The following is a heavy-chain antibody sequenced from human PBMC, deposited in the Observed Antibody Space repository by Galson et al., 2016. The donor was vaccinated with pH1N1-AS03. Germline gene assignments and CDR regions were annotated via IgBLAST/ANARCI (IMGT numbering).Heavy chain of an antibody. D-gene: IGHD6-19*01. Sequence: SLRLSCAASGFAFSGYTMHWVRQAPGKGLEWVAVTSYNRRNKYYTDSVQGRFSISRDNSKNTLHLQMISLRDEDTAVYFCARSPSSAWHNFDYWGQGALVVVST. V-gene: IGHV3-30-3*02. CDR3: ARSPSSAWHNFDY. CDR2: TSYNRRNK. J-gene: IGHJ4*02. CDR1: GFAFSGYT.